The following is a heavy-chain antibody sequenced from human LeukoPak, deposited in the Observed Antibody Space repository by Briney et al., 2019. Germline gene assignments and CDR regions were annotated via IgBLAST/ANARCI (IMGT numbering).Heavy chain of an antibody. D-gene: IGHD3-10*01. CDR3: ARGRGITMVRGVLFDY. CDR2: INSDGSST. Sequence: GGSLRLSCAASGSTFSSYWMHWVRQAPGKGLVWVSRINSDGSSTSYADSVKGRFTISGDNAKNTLYLQMNSLRAEDTAVYYCARGRGITMVRGVLFDYWGQGTLVTVSS. CDR1: GSTFSSYW. V-gene: IGHV3-74*01. J-gene: IGHJ4*02.